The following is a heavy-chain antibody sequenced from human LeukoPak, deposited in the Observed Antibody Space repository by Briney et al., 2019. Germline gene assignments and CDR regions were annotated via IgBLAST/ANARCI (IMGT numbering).Heavy chain of an antibody. CDR3: ARPYNSGWYTIDY. V-gene: IGHV3-53*01. D-gene: IGHD6-19*01. J-gene: IGHJ4*02. CDR1: GFTFSSNY. Sequence: GGSLRLSCEAFGFTFSSNYMSWARQAPGKGLEWVSVIYSGGSTYYVDSVRGRFIISRDNSKNMLYLQMNSLRAEDTAVYYCARPYNSGWYTIDYWGQGTLVTVSS. CDR2: IYSGGST.